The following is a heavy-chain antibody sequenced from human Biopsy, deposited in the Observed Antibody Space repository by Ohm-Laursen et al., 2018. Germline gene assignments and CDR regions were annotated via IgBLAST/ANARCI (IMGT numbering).Heavy chain of an antibody. CDR2: ISEDGTNK. V-gene: IGHV3-30*18. D-gene: IGHD3-10*01. J-gene: IGHJ6*02. CDR1: GVTFSRYG. Sequence: SLRLSCAASGVTFSRYGMHWVRQAPGKGLEWVASISEDGTNKYYEDSVKGRFTVSRDNSKNTLYLQMNSLRAEDTAVFYCAKDRGVARTYYYYPYGMDVLGQGTTVTVSS. CDR3: AKDRGVARTYYYYPYGMDV.